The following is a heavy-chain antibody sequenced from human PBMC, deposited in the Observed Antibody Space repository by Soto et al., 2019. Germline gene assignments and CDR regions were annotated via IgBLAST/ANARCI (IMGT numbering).Heavy chain of an antibody. CDR1: GYTFTGYY. J-gene: IGHJ4*02. V-gene: IGHV1-2*02. CDR2: INPNSGGT. CDR3: ASFVTRRGVIGTTNY. Sequence: ASVKVSCKASGYTFTGYYMHWVRQAPGQGLEWMGWINPNSGGTNYAQKFQGRVTMTRDTSISTAYMELSRLRSDDTAVYYCASFVTRRGVIGTTNYWGQGTLVTVYS. D-gene: IGHD3-10*01.